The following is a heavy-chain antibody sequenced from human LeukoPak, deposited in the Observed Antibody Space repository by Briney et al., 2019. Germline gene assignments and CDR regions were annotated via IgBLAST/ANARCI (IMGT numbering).Heavy chain of an antibody. CDR2: LYYSGGT. J-gene: IGHJ3*02. CDR1: GGSISSGGYY. Sequence: SETLSLTCTVSGGSISSGGYYWSWIRQYPGKGLEWIGYLYYSGGTYSNPSLKSRLTISVDTSKNQFSLKLSSVTAADTAVYYCARGPSDGQLMVYAIPGVSRGAFDIWGQGTMVTVSS. CDR3: ARGPSDGQLMVYAIPGVSRGAFDI. D-gene: IGHD2-8*01. V-gene: IGHV4-31*03.